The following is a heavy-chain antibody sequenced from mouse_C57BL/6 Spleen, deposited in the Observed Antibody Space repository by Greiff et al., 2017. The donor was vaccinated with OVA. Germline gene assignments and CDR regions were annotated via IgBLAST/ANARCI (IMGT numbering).Heavy chain of an antibody. CDR3: ARAHGPYFDY. CDR2: ISDGGSYT. J-gene: IGHJ2*01. CDR1: GFTFSSYA. D-gene: IGHD1-3*01. V-gene: IGHV5-4*03. Sequence: EVMLVESGGGLVKPGGSLKLSCAASGFTFSSYAMSWVRQTPEKRLEWVATISDGGSYTYYPDNVKGRFTISRDNAKNNLYLQMSHLKSEDTAMYYCARAHGPYFDYWGQGTTLTVSS.